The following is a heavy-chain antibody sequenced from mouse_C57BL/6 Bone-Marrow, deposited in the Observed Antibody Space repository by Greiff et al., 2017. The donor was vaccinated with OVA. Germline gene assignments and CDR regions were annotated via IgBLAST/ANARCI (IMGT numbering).Heavy chain of an antibody. CDR1: GFNIKDYY. V-gene: IGHV14-2*01. CDR2: LDPEDGET. CDR3: GSENGYYYCDN. J-gene: IGHJ2*01. D-gene: IGHD2-3*01. Sequence: EVQLQQSGAELVKPGASVKLSCTASGFNIKDYYMHWVKQRTEQGLEWIGRLDPEDGETKYAPKFQGQATITADTYSNTAYLQLSSLTSEDTAVEYCGSENGYYYCDNWGEGKTRTVSS.